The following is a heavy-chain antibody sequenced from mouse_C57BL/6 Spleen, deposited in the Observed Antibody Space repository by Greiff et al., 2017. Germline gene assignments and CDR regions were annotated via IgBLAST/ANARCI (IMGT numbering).Heavy chain of an antibody. CDR3: TSGNFSYFDV. D-gene: IGHD2-1*01. V-gene: IGHV14-4*01. J-gene: IGHJ1*03. Sequence: VQLKQSGAELVRPGASVKLSCTASGFNIKDDYMPWVKQRPEQGLEWIGWIDPENGDTEYASKFQGKATITSEPSSNTAYLQLSSLTSEDTAVYYCTSGNFSYFDVWGTGTTVTVSS. CDR1: GFNIKDDY. CDR2: IDPENGDT.